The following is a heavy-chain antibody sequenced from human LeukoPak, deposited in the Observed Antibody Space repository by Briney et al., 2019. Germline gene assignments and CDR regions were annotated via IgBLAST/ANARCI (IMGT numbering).Heavy chain of an antibody. Sequence: GASVKVSCKTSGYTFTGYYMHWVRQAPGQGLEWMGWINPNSGGTNYAQKSQGRVTMTRNTSISTAYMELSSLRSEDTAVYYCARGLVVVAANDAFDIWGQGTMVTVSS. D-gene: IGHD2-15*01. CDR1: GYTFTGYY. CDR2: INPNSGGT. V-gene: IGHV1-2*02. J-gene: IGHJ3*02. CDR3: ARGLVVVAANDAFDI.